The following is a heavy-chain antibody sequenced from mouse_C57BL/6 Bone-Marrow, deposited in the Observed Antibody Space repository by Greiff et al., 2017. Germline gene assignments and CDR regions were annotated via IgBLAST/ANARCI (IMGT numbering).Heavy chain of an antibody. V-gene: IGHV1-19*01. J-gene: IGHJ4*01. D-gene: IGHD2-1*01. CDR1: GYTFTDYY. CDR3: ARMGNSYYAMDY. Sequence: SGPVLVKPGASVKMSCKASGYTFTDYYMNWVKQSHGKSLEWIGVINPYNGGTSYNQKFKGKATLTVDKSSSTAYMELNSLTSEDSAVYYCARMGNSYYAMDYWGQGTSVTVSS. CDR2: INPYNGGT.